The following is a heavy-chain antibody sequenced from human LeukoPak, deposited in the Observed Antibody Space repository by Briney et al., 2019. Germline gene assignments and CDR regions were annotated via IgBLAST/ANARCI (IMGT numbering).Heavy chain of an antibody. CDR1: GFSFSTNW. CDR2: IKQDGSAK. Sequence: GGSLRLSCAASGFSFSTNWMAWIRQAPGKGLEWVANIKQDGSAKHYVDSVKGRFTISRDNAKNSLYLQMNSLTVDDTAVYYCAKEGDWTHEYWGQGTLVIVSS. CDR3: AKEGDWTHEY. D-gene: IGHD1-1*01. J-gene: IGHJ4*02. V-gene: IGHV3-7*03.